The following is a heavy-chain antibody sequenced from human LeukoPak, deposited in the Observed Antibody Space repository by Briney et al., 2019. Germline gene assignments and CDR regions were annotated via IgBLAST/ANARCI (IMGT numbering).Heavy chain of an antibody. D-gene: IGHD2-15*01. J-gene: IGHJ5*02. CDR2: IRPHNGDT. Sequence: GASVEVSCKASGYTFTEYAFSWVRQAPGQGLEWMGWIRPHNGDTKYAQKFQARVTMTTDTSTSTAYLDLWSLRSEDTAVYYCARGHSGGQWFDPWGQGTLVTVSS. V-gene: IGHV1-18*01. CDR1: GYTFTEYA. CDR3: ARGHSGGQWFDP.